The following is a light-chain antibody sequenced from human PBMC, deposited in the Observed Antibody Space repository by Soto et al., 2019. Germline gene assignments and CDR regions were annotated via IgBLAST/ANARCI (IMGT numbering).Light chain of an antibody. V-gene: IGKV1-9*01. CDR1: QGISSY. Sequence: DIQLTLSPSFLSSSVGDRFTITFRASQGISSYLAWYLQKPGKAPKLLIYAASTLQSGVPSRFSGSGSGTEFTLTISSLQPEDFATYYCQQLKSYPLTFGGGTKVDIK. J-gene: IGKJ4*01. CDR2: AAS. CDR3: QQLKSYPLT.